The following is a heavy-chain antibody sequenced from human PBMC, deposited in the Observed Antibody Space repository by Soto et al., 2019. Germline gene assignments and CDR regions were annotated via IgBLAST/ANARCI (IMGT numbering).Heavy chain of an antibody. CDR1: GGSISSGGYS. CDR2: IYHSGST. D-gene: IGHD2-2*01. J-gene: IGHJ5*02. Sequence: LSETLSLTCAVSGGSISSGGYSWSWIRQPPGKSQEWIGYIYHSGSTYYNRSLKRRVTISVDRSKNQFSLKLSSVTAVGTAVYYGASVPDRWGQGTLVNVSS. V-gene: IGHV4-30-2*01. CDR3: ASVPDR.